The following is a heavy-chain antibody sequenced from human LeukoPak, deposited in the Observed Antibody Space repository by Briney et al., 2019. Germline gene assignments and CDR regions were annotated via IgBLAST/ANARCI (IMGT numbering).Heavy chain of an antibody. V-gene: IGHV3-30*03. D-gene: IGHD6-19*01. J-gene: IGHJ4*02. CDR1: RFSFSDYD. Sequence: GRSLRLSCRASRFSFSDYDMHWVRQAPGKGLEWVAVISSDGSRKHYGDSVKGRFTISRDNAKNTLYLQMNSLRAEDTAVYYCASIAVAGTDFDYWGQGTLVTVSS. CDR3: ASIAVAGTDFDY. CDR2: ISSDGSRK.